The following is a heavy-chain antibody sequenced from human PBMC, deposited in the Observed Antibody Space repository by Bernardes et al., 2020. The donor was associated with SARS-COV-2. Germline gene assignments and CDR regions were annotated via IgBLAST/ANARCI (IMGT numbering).Heavy chain of an antibody. Sequence: SETLSLTCAVSGVSISNANYYWGWIRQPPGKGLEWIGNIYYSGRTNYNPSLKSRATISVNTSKNQFSLRLSSVTAADTAMYYCARLRNYDFWTGLGGEFDYWGQGTTVTVSS. CDR1: GVSISNANYY. CDR3: ARLRNYDFWTGLGGEFDY. CDR2: IYYSGRT. D-gene: IGHD3-3*01. J-gene: IGHJ4*03. V-gene: IGHV4-39*01.